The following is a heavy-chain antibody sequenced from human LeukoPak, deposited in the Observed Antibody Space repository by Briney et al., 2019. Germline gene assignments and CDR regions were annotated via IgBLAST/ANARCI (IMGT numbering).Heavy chain of an antibody. CDR1: GFAFSSYN. Sequence: PGGSLRLSCAVSGFAFSSYNLNWVRQAPGKGMEWVSSISRSGSSIFYADSVKGRFTISRDNAQNSLYLQMNSLRVEDTAVYYCARGIAAAGWYYFDYWGQGALVTVSS. CDR2: ISRSGSSI. J-gene: IGHJ4*02. D-gene: IGHD6-13*01. V-gene: IGHV3-21*01. CDR3: ARGIAAAGWYYFDY.